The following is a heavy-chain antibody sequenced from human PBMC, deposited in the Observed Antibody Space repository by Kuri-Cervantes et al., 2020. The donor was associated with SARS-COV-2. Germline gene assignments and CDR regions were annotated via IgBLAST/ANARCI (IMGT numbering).Heavy chain of an antibody. CDR3: ARDLRLGKSLDY. D-gene: IGHD7-27*01. V-gene: IGHV3-48*04. CDR1: GFTFRSYS. J-gene: IGHJ4*02. Sequence: GGSLRLSCAASGFTFRSYSMIWVRQAPGKGLEWASYISSSGSTIYYADSVKGRFTISRDNAKNSLYLQMNSLRAEDTAVYYCARDLRLGKSLDYWGQGTLVTVSS. CDR2: ISSSGSTI.